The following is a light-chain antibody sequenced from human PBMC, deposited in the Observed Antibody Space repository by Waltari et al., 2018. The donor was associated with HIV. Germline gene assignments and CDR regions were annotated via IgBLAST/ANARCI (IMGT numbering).Light chain of an antibody. CDR1: SSDVGGYNY. CDR2: DVT. CDR3: SSYTTSRTVV. Sequence: QSALTQPASVSGSPGQSITISCTGTSSDVGGYNYVSWYQQHPGKAPKLMVYDVTNRPSGVSNRFSGSKSGNTAFLTISGLQAEDEADYYCSSYTTSRTVVF. J-gene: IGLJ2*01. V-gene: IGLV2-14*03.